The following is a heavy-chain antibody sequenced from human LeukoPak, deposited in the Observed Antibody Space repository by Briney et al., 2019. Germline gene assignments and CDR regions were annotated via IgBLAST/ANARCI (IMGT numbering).Heavy chain of an antibody. Sequence: GGSLRLSCAASGFTFSTYSGNWIRQAPGKGLEWVSSISDDSNYIFYADSVKGRFTISRGNAKNSLYLQMNSLTAEDSAVYYCARGSYSYGYHNFDYWGQGTLVTVSS. CDR3: ARGSYSYGYHNFDY. CDR1: GFTFSTYS. J-gene: IGHJ4*02. V-gene: IGHV3-21*01. D-gene: IGHD5-18*01. CDR2: ISDDSNYI.